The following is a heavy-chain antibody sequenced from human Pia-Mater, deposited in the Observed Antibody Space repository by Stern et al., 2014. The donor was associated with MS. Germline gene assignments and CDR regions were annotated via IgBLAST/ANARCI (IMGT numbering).Heavy chain of an antibody. CDR2: MNPDSGDT. CDR1: GYKFTSDD. V-gene: IGHV1-8*01. J-gene: IGHJ4*02. CDR3: TKAWDS. Sequence: VQLVESGAEVKKTGASVKVSCKTSGYKFTSDDINWVRQASGQGLEWMGWMNPDSGDTGYAQKFQGRLTITRDTSISTAYMELTTLRSEDTAVYYCTKAWDSWGQGTLVIVSS.